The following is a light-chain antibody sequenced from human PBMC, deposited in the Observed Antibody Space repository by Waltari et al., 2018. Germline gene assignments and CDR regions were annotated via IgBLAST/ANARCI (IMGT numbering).Light chain of an antibody. J-gene: IGKJ3*01. CDR1: QGISNW. V-gene: IGKV1-12*01. CDR3: QQASSFPIT. Sequence: DIQMTQSTSSVSASVGDRVTITCRASQGISNWLAWYQQKPGKAPKLLIYAASSLQTCVPERFSGSRSGTEFTLTISILQHEDVATYYCQQASSFPITFGPGTKVEIK. CDR2: AAS.